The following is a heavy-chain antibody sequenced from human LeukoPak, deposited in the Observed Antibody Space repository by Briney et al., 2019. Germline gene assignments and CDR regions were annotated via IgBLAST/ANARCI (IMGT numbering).Heavy chain of an antibody. Sequence: SETLSLTCTVSGGSISSYYWSWLRQPPGKGLEWIGYIYYSGSTNYNPSLKSRVTISVDTSKNQFSLKLSSVTAADTAVYYCARLGGNWFDPWGQGTLVTVSS. CDR2: IYYSGST. V-gene: IGHV4-59*01. CDR1: GGSISSYY. CDR3: ARLGGNWFDP. J-gene: IGHJ5*02. D-gene: IGHD3-16*01.